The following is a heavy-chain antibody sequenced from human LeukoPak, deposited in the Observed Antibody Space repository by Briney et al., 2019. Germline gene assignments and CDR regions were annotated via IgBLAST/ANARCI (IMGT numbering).Heavy chain of an antibody. CDR2: INHSGST. Sequence: SETLSLTCAVYGGSFSGYYWSWIRQPPGKGLEWIGEINHSGSTNYNPSLKSRVTISVDTSKNQFSLKLSSVTAADTAVYYCARHPGPFWRKWYFDYWGQGTLVTVSS. CDR3: ARHPGPFWRKWYFDY. V-gene: IGHV4-34*01. D-gene: IGHD3-3*01. CDR1: GGSFSGYY. J-gene: IGHJ4*02.